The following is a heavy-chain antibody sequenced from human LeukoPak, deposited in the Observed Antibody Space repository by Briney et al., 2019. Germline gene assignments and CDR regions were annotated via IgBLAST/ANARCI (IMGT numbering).Heavy chain of an antibody. CDR2: IGTAGGT. J-gene: IGHJ4*02. D-gene: IGHD2-15*01. V-gene: IGHV3-13*01. Sequence: GGSLRLSCAASRFTFSSYDMHSVRQATGYGLEWVSAIGTAGGTYYPGSVKGRFTISRENAKNSLYLLLNSLRAGDTAVYYCARGRCSGGSCYTFDYWGQGTLVTVSS. CDR1: RFTFSSYD. CDR3: ARGRCSGGSCYTFDY.